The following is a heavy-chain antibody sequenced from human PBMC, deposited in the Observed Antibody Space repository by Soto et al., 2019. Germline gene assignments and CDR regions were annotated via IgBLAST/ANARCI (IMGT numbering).Heavy chain of an antibody. CDR2: ISGSGGST. V-gene: IGHV3-23*01. CDR1: GFTFSTYY. J-gene: IGHJ3*02. CDR3: AKDWTSI. D-gene: IGHD3-3*01. Sequence: EVQLLESGGGLVQPGGSLRISCAASGFTFSTYYMTWVRQAPGKGLEWVSTISGSGGSTYYIDSLKGRFTISRDNSKNTLYLQMNSLRAEDTAIYYCAKDWTSIWGQGTMVAVSS.